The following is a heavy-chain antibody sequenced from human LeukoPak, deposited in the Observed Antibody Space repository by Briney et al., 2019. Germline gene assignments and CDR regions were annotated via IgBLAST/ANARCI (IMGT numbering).Heavy chain of an antibody. J-gene: IGHJ4*02. CDR2: ISSSSSYI. CDR3: ARDRYGSGTYYTGYDY. Sequence: GRSLRLSCAASGFTFDDYAMHWVRQAPGKGLEWVSSISSSSSYIYYADSVKGRFTISRDNAKNSLYLQMNSLRAEDTAVYYCARDRYGSGTYYTGYDYWGQGTLVTVSS. V-gene: IGHV3-21*01. D-gene: IGHD3-10*01. CDR1: GFTFDDYA.